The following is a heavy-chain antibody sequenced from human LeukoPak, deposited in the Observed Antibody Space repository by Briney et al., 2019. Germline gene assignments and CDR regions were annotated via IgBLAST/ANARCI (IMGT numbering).Heavy chain of an antibody. CDR2: ISSSGSTI. J-gene: IGHJ4*02. D-gene: IGHD3-10*01. V-gene: IGHV3-21*04. CDR1: GFTFYTYS. CDR3: AGVTYGSGTYGAFDY. Sequence: GGSLRLSCAASGFTFYTYSMNWVRQAPGKGLEWVSSISSSGSTIYYADSVKGRFTISRDNSKNTLYLQMNSLRAEDTAVYYCAGVTYGSGTYGAFDYWGQGTLVTVSS.